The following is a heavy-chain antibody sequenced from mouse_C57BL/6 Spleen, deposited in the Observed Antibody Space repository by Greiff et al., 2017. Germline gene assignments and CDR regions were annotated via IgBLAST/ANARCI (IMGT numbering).Heavy chain of an antibody. CDR2: ISSSGDYN. D-gene: IGHD2-1*01. CDR1: GFTFSSYA. CDR3: TRDSRIYYCNYFDY. Sequence: EVKVVESGEGLVKPGGSLKLSCAASGFTFSSYAMSWVRQTPEKRLEWVAYISSSGDYNYYANTVKGRFTISRDNARNTRYLQMGSLKSEDTAMYYCTRDSRIYYCNYFDYWGQGTTLTVSS. J-gene: IGHJ2*01. V-gene: IGHV5-9-1*02.